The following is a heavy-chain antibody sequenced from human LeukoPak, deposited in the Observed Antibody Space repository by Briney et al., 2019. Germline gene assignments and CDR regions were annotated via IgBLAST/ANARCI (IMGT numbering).Heavy chain of an antibody. Sequence: GGSLRLSCAASGFTFSSYAMHWVRQAPGKGLEWVAVISYDGSNKYYADSVKGRFTISRDNSKNTLYLQMNSLRAEDTAVYYCARVKYSSGWQIDYWGQGTLVTVSS. CDR2: ISYDGSNK. J-gene: IGHJ4*02. V-gene: IGHV3-30-3*01. CDR3: ARVKYSSGWQIDY. D-gene: IGHD6-19*01. CDR1: GFTFSSYA.